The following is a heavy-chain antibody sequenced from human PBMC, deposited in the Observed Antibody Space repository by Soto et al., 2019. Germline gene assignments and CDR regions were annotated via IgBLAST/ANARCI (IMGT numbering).Heavy chain of an antibody. CDR2: IRGTGGST. J-gene: IGHJ4*02. V-gene: IGHV3-23*01. CDR1: GFIFSSYA. CDR3: AKDLLGLPYFDY. D-gene: IGHD3-16*01. Sequence: GGSLRLSCAASGFIFSSYAMHWVRQAPGKGLEWVSGIRGTGGSTYYADSVKGRFTISRGNSKNMLYLQMNSLRAEDTAVYYCAKDLLGLPYFDYWGQGALVTVSS.